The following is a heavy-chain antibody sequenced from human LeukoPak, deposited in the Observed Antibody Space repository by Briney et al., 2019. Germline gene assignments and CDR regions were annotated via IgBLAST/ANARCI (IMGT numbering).Heavy chain of an antibody. CDR2: IRYDGSDK. D-gene: IGHD1-26*01. CDR3: ARGAPSGSYYY. Sequence: PGGSLRLSCAASGFIFTDYGMHWVRQAPGKGLEWLTFIRYDGSDKYYADSVKGRFTISRDNVKNTLYLQMNSLRAEDTAVYYCARGAPSGSYYYWGQGTLVTVSS. CDR1: GFIFTDYG. V-gene: IGHV3-30*02. J-gene: IGHJ4*02.